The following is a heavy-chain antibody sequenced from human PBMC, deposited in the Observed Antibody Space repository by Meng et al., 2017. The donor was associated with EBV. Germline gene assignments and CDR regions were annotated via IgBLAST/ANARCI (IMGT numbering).Heavy chain of an antibody. D-gene: IGHD2-21*02. CDR1: GFTFSDYY. J-gene: IGHJ4*02. CDR2: ISSSGSTI. CDR3: ARRVVTGGFFDY. V-gene: IGHV3-11*01. Sequence: QGQRVEVGGGLVKPGVSLRLSCAASGFTFSDYYMSWIRQAPGKGLEWVSYISSSGSTIYYADSVKGRFTISRDNAKNSLYLQMNSLRAEDTAVYYCARRVVTGGFFDYWGQGTLVTVSS.